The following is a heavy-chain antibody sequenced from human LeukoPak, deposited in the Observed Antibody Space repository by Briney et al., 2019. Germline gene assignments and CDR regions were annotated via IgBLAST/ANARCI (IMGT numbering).Heavy chain of an antibody. CDR2: IYSSGST. V-gene: IGHV4-59*08. CDR1: GGSISRYY. J-gene: IGHJ3*02. D-gene: IGHD2-15*01. CDR3: ARHGSAQGGAFDI. Sequence: PSETLSLTCSVSGGSISRYYWSWIRQPPGKGLEWIGYIYSSGSTNYNPSLKTRVTVTLDTSKNQLSLKLNSVTAADTALYYCARHGSAQGGAFDIWGRGTMVTVSS.